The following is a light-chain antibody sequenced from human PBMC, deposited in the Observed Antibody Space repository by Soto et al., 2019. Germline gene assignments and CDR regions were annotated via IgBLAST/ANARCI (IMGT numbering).Light chain of an antibody. J-gene: IGLJ1*01. CDR2: ASH. CDR3: FSFTTTSTHV. V-gene: IGLV1-47*02. CDR1: TFNIGKNY. Sequence: QSVLTQPPSASGTPGQTVTISCSGTTFNIGKNYVYWYQQLPGTAPKLLIYASHQRPSGVPDRFSGSKSGTSASLAISGLRSEDEAEYFCFSFTTTSTHVFGTGTKLTVL.